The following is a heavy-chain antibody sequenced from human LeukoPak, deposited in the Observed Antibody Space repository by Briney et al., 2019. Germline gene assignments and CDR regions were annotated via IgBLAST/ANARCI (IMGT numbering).Heavy chain of an antibody. J-gene: IGHJ4*02. CDR1: GFTFSSSA. D-gene: IGHD2-15*01. CDR3: AKQLGYCSDGSCYFPY. CDR2: ISNNGGYT. V-gene: IGHV3-23*01. Sequence: GGSLRLSCAASGFTFSSSAMSWVRQAPGKGLEWVSAISNNGGYTYYADSVQGRFTISRGNSKSTLCLQMNSLRAEDTAVYYCAKQLGYCSDGSCYFPYWGQGTLVIVSS.